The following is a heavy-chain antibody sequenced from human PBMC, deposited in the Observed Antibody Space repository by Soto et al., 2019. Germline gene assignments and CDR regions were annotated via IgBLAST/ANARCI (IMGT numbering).Heavy chain of an antibody. J-gene: IGHJ5*02. CDR2: INHSGST. D-gene: IGHD3-10*01. Sequence: QVQLQQWGAGLLKPSETLSLTCAVYGGSFSGYYWSWIRQPPGKGLEWIGEINHSGSTNYNPSLKRRVTISVDTSKNQFSLKLSSVTAADTAVYYCARGPSRYYGSGSYAPWGQGTLVPGSS. V-gene: IGHV4-34*01. CDR3: ARGPSRYYGSGSYAP. CDR1: GGSFSGYY.